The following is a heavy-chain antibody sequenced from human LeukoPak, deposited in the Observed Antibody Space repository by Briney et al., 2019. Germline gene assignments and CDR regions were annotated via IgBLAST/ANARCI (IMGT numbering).Heavy chain of an antibody. Sequence: GGSLRLSCAASGFTFSSYWMSWVRQAPGKGLEWVAHIKKEGSEKYYVDSVKGRFTISRDNAKNSLYLQMNSLRAEDTAVYYCARGEVVVAAWDAFDIWGQGTMVTVSS. CDR3: ARGEVVVAAWDAFDI. CDR2: IKKEGSEK. V-gene: IGHV3-7*01. D-gene: IGHD2-15*01. CDR1: GFTFSSYW. J-gene: IGHJ3*02.